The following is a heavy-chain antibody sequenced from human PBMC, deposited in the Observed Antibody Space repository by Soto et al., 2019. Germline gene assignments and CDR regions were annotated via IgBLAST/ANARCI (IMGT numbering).Heavy chain of an antibody. CDR2: INHSGST. Sequence: QVQLQQWGAGLLKPSETLSLTCAVYGGSFSGYYWCWIRQPPGKGLEWIGEINHSGSTNYNPSLKSRVNISVDTSKNQFSLKLISVTAADTAVYYCASTVTSYYYYMHVWGKGTTVTVSS. J-gene: IGHJ6*03. CDR1: GGSFSGYY. V-gene: IGHV4-34*01. D-gene: IGHD4-17*01. CDR3: ASTVTSYYYYMHV.